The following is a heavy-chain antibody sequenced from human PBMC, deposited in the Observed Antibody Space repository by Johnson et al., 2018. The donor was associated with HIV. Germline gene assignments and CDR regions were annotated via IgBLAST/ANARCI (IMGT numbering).Heavy chain of an antibody. CDR1: GFTFSSYA. V-gene: IGHV3-30-3*01. CDR2: ISYDGSNK. Sequence: QVQLVESGGGVVQPGRSLRLSCAASGFTFSSYAMHWVRQAPGKGLEWVAVISYDGSNKYYADSVKGRFTISRDNSKNTRYLQMNSLRAEDTAVYYCARARDRSSSRDAFDIWGQGTMVTVSS. D-gene: IGHD6-13*01. J-gene: IGHJ3*02. CDR3: ARARDRSSSRDAFDI.